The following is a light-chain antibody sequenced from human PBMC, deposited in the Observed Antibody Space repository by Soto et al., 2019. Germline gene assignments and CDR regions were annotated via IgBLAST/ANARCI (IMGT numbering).Light chain of an antibody. CDR1: SSEVGGYNY. CDR2: DVS. Sequence: QSALTQPRSVSGSPGQSVTISCTGTSSEVGGYNYVSWYQQHPGKAPKLMIYDVSKRPSGVPDRFSGSKSGNTASLTISGLQAEDEADYYCCSSAGTYTSVFGGGTKVTVL. CDR3: CSSAGTYTSV. J-gene: IGLJ3*02. V-gene: IGLV2-11*01.